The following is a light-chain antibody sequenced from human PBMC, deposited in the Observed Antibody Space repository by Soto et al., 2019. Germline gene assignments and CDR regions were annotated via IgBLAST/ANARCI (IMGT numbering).Light chain of an antibody. CDR1: XXDVGGYNY. Sequence: QSALTQPPSASGSPGQSVTISCTGXXXDVGGYNYVSWYQQHPGKAPKLMIYEVSKRPSGVPDRFSGSKSGNTASLTVSGLQAEDEADYYCNSYAGSNNWVFGGGTKLTVL. V-gene: IGLV2-8*01. CDR3: NSYAGSNNWV. J-gene: IGLJ3*02. CDR2: EVS.